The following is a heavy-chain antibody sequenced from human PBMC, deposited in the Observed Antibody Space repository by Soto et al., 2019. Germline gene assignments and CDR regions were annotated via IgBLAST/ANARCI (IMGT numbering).Heavy chain of an antibody. D-gene: IGHD6-13*01. CDR2: IGSDSDSA. CDR3: ARVLIAAAWYFDL. J-gene: IGHJ2*01. CDR1: GFLFSNYY. Sequence: QVDLVEWGGGLVKPGESLRLSCTASGFLFSNYYFSWVRQAPGKGLEWISYIGSDSDSANYADSVQGRFTISRDNAKNSLYLQMNSLRADDTAVFYCARVLIAAAWYFDLWGRGTLVTVSS. V-gene: IGHV3-11*05.